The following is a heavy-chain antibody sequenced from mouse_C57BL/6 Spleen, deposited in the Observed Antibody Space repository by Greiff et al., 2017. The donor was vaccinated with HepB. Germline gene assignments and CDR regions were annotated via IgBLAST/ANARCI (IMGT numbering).Heavy chain of an antibody. CDR3: ARSTTVEDYFDY. CDR2: IHPNSGST. Sequence: QVQLKQPGAELVKPGASVKLSCKASGYTFTSYWMHWVKQRPGQGLEWIGMIHPNSGSTNYNEKFKSKATLTVDKSSSTAYMQLSSLTSEDSAVYYCARSTTVEDYFDYWGQGTTLTVSS. J-gene: IGHJ2*01. D-gene: IGHD1-1*01. CDR1: GYTFTSYW. V-gene: IGHV1-64*01.